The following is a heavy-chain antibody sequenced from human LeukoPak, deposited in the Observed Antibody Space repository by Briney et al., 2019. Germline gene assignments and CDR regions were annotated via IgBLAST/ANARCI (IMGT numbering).Heavy chain of an antibody. CDR2: INAGNGNT. V-gene: IGHV1-3*01. D-gene: IGHD6-13*01. CDR1: GYTFTNYA. J-gene: IGHJ4*02. CDR3: ARDHGSSWYVPDY. Sequence: ASVKVSCKASGYTFTNYAMHWVRQAPGQRLEWMGWINAGNGNTKYSQKLQGRVTITRDTSASTAYMELSSLRSEDTAVYYCARDHGSSWYVPDYWGQGTLVTVSS.